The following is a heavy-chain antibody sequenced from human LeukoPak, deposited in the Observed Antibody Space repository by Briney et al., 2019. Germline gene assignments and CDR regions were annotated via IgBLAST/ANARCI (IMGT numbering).Heavy chain of an antibody. CDR3: AKSHFWTGYPSDY. D-gene: IGHD3/OR15-3a*01. CDR1: GGSTSNNY. CDR2: FYNGGST. J-gene: IGHJ4*02. V-gene: IGHV4-59*01. Sequence: SETLSLTCTVSGGSTSNNYWYWIRQSPGKGLEWIGNFYNGGSTNYNPSLKSRVTISVDTSKNQFFLKLNSVTAADTAVYYCAKSHFWTGYPSDYWGQGILVAVSS.